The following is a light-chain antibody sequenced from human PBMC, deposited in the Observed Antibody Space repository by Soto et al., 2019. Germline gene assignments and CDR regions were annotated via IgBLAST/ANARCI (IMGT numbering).Light chain of an antibody. CDR2: DAS. J-gene: IGKJ2*01. Sequence: EIVLTQSPATLSLSPGERATLSCRASQSVSSYLAWYQQKPGQAPRLLIYDASNMATGIPARFSGSGSGTDYTLIISSREPEYFAVYYCQQRSNWPPYTFGQGTTLEIK. V-gene: IGKV3-11*01. CDR3: QQRSNWPPYT. CDR1: QSVSSY.